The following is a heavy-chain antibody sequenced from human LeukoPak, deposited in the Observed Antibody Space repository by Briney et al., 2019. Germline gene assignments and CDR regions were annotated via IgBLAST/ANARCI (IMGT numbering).Heavy chain of an antibody. D-gene: IGHD1-26*01. CDR1: GFTFSIYG. CDR2: IWNDGSNK. CDR3: ARASGSYDY. V-gene: IGHV3-33*01. Sequence: GGSLRLSSAASGFTFSIYGMHWVRQSPGKGLEWVAVIWNDGSNKYYADSVKGRFTISRDNSKDTLFLQMNSLRAEDTAVYYCARASGSYDYWGQGTLVTVSS. J-gene: IGHJ4*02.